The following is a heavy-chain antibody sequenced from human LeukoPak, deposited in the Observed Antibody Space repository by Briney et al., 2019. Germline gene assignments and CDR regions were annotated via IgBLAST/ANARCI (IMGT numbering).Heavy chain of an antibody. D-gene: IGHD4-17*01. CDR2: ISGSGDNA. CDR1: GFNFSSYA. V-gene: IGHV3-23*01. CDR3: AKGRGTAVTSAANY. Sequence: GGSLRLSCAASGFNFSSYAMSWVRQAPGKGLEWVLSISGSGDNAYYADSVKDRFSISRDNSKTTVSLQMNSLRAEDTAVYYCAKGRGTAVTSAANYWGQGTLVTVSS. J-gene: IGHJ4*02.